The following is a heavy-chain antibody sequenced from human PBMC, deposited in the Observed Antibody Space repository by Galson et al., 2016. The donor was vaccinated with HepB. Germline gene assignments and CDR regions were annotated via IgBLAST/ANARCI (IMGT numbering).Heavy chain of an antibody. CDR1: GDSVSSYGSA. CDR2: TYYRAKWYY. D-gene: IGHD6-13*01. V-gene: IGHV6-1*01. Sequence: CAISGDSVSSYGSAWNWIRKSPSRGLEWLGGTYYRAKWYYGYAVSVNTRLIINPDTSNNRFSLHLSPVTPDDTAVYYCARGWDSTRWYPRDNGFDAWGQGTLVTVSS. J-gene: IGHJ5*02. CDR3: ARGWDSTRWYPRDNGFDA.